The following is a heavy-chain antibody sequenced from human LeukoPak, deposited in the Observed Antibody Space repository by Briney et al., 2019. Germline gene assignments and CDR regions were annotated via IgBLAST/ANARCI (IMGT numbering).Heavy chain of an antibody. J-gene: IGHJ4*02. V-gene: IGHV4-30-2*01. CDR3: ARGGKADDFWSGYYTFDY. CDR1: GGSISSGGYY. D-gene: IGHD3-3*01. Sequence: SETLSLTCTVSGGSISSGGYYWSWIRQPPGKGLEWIGYIYHSGSTYYNPSLKSRVTISVDRSKNQFSLKLSSVTAADTAVYYCARGGKADDFWSGYYTFDYWGQGTLVTVSS. CDR2: IYHSGST.